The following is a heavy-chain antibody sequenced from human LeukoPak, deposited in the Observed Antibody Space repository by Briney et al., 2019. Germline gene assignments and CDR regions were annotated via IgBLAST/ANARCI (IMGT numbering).Heavy chain of an antibody. CDR2: IIPIFGTA. J-gene: IGHJ5*02. CDR1: GYTFTSYD. CDR3: VRASKGLYDFWSGYLGPPNWFDP. V-gene: IGHV1-69*13. Sequence: SVKVSCKASGYTFTSYDINWVRQATGQGREWMGGIIPIFGTANYAQKFQGRVTITADESTSTAYMELSSLRSEDTAVYYCVRASKGLYDFWSGYLGPPNWFDPWGQGTLVTVSS. D-gene: IGHD3-3*01.